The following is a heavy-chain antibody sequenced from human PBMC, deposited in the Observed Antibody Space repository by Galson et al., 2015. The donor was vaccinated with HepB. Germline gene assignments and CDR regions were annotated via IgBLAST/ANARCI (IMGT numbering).Heavy chain of an antibody. D-gene: IGHD3-3*01. J-gene: IGHJ6*03. CDR1: GYTFTSYD. CDR3: ARPGSITIFGVVPNYYYYYMDV. V-gene: IGHV1-8*01. CDR2: MNPNSGNT. Sequence: SCKASGYTFTSYDINWVRQATGQGLEWMGWMNPNSGNTGYAQKFQGRVTMTRNTSISTAYMELSSLRSEDTAVYYCARPGSITIFGVVPNYYYYYMDVWGKGTTVTVSS.